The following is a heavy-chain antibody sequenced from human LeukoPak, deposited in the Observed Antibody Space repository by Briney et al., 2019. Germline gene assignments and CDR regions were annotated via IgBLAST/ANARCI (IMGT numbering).Heavy chain of an antibody. D-gene: IGHD5-24*01. J-gene: IGHJ4*02. CDR2: IIPIFGTA. V-gene: IGHV1-69*05. CDR1: GGTFSSYA. CDR3: ATNGGWLQFVG. Sequence: GASVKVSCKASGGTFSSYAISWVRQAPGQGLEWMGGIIPIFGTANYAQKFQGRVTITTDESTSTAYVELSSLRSEDTAVYYCATNGGWLQFVGWGQGTLVTVSS.